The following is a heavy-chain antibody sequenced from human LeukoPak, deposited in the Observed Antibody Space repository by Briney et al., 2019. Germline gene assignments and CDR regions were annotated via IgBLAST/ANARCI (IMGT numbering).Heavy chain of an antibody. CDR2: IYYSGST. D-gene: IGHD4-17*01. CDR3: ARVLDGDFSRADY. Sequence: SETLSLTCIVSGGSISSGGYYWSWIRQHPGKGLEWIGYIYYSGSTYYNPSLKSRVTISVDTSKNQFSLKLSSVTAADTAVYYCARVLDGDFSRADYWGQGTLVTVSS. CDR1: GGSISSGGYY. J-gene: IGHJ4*02. V-gene: IGHV4-31*03.